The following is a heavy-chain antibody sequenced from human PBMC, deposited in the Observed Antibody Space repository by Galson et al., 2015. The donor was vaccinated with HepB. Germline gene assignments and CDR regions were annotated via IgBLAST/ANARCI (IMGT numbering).Heavy chain of an antibody. J-gene: IGHJ3*02. CDR2: ISSDGSNT. CDR1: GFTFSTYT. D-gene: IGHD1-1*01. CDR3: VRGEGTTETTARAFDI. Sequence: SLRLSCAASGFTFSTYTMHWVRQAPGKGLEYVSVISSDGSNTYHANSVKGRFTISRDNSKNTLYLQMGSLRAEDTAVYYCVRGEGTTETTARAFDIWGQGTMVTVSS. V-gene: IGHV3-64*01.